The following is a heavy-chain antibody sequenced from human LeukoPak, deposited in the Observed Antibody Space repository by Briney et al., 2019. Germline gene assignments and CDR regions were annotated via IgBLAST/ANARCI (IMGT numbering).Heavy chain of an antibody. Sequence: SETLSLTCTVSGGSISSYYWSWIRQPPGTGLEWIGYIYYSGSTNYNPSLRSRVTISVDTSKNQFSLKLSSVTAADTAVYYCARDNGPTDAFDIWGQGTMVTVSS. CDR1: GGSISSYY. CDR2: IYYSGST. V-gene: IGHV4-59*01. D-gene: IGHD3-16*02. J-gene: IGHJ3*02. CDR3: ARDNGPTDAFDI.